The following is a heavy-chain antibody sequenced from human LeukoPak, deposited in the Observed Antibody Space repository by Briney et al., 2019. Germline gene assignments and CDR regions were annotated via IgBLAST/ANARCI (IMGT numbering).Heavy chain of an antibody. CDR2: IYYSGST. J-gene: IGHJ4*02. D-gene: IGHD5-24*01. CDR3: ARDGGDGYNFKVAY. V-gene: IGHV4-38-2*02. Sequence: GSLRLSCAASGFTFSSYAMSWIRQPPGKGLEWIGSIYYSGSTYYNPSLTSRVTISVDTSKNQFSLKLSSVTAADTAVYYCARDGGDGYNFKVAYWGQGTLVTVSS. CDR1: GFTFSSYA.